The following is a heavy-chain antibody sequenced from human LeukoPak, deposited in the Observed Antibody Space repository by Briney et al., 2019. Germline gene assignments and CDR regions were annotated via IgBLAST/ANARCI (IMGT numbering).Heavy chain of an antibody. CDR3: ASTVAAAMSDYYYGTDV. CDR2: IYYSGST. V-gene: IGHV4-59*01. J-gene: IGHJ6*04. D-gene: IGHD2-2*01. CDR1: GGSISSYY. Sequence: SETLSLTCTVSGGSISSYYWSWIRQPPGKGLEWIGYIYYSGSTNYNPSLKSRVTISVDTSKNQFSLKLSSVTAADTAVYYCASTVAAAMSDYYYGTDVWGKGTTVTVSS.